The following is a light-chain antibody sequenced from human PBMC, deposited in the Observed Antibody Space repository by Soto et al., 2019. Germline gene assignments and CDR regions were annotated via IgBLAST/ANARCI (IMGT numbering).Light chain of an antibody. J-gene: IGKJ4*01. CDR1: QSISSW. CDR3: QQNYSTPLA. V-gene: IGKV1-5*01. CDR2: DAS. Sequence: DIQMTQSPSTLSGSVGDRVTITCRASQSISSWLAWYQQKPGKAPKLLIYDASSLESGVPSRFSGRGSGTDFTLTISSLQLEDFATYYCQQNYSTPLAFGGGTKVDIK.